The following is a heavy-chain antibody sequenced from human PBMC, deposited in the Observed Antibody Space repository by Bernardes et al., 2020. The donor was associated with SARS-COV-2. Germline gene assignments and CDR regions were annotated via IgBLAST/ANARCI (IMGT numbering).Heavy chain of an antibody. V-gene: IGHV3-7*01. CDR2: IKQDGSEK. CDR3: ARSRRQWLAVVWYFDL. CDR1: GFTFSSYW. J-gene: IGHJ2*01. Sequence: GGSLRLSCAASGFTFSSYWMSWVRQAPGKGLEWVANIKQDGSEKYYVDSVKGRFTISRDNAKHSLYLQMNSLRAEDTAVYYCARSRRQWLAVVWYFDLGGRGTLVTVSS. D-gene: IGHD6-19*01.